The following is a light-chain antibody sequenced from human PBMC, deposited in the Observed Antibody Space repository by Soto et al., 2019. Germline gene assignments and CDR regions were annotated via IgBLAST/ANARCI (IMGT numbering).Light chain of an antibody. CDR2: WAS. CDR3: QQYYSTPPT. Sequence: DIVMTQSPASLAVSLGERANINCKSSQSVLYSSNNKNYLAWYQQKPGQPPKLLIYWASTRESGVPDRFSGSGSGTDFTLTISSLQAEDVAVYYCQQYYSTPPTFGGGTKVDIK. CDR1: QSVLYSSNNKNY. V-gene: IGKV4-1*01. J-gene: IGKJ4*01.